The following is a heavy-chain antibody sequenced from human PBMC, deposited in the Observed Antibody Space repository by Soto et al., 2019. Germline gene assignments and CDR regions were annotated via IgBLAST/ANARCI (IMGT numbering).Heavy chain of an antibody. CDR3: AAEGKYYRYGMDV. V-gene: IGHV1-58*01. CDR2: IVVGSGNT. D-gene: IGHD3-10*01. Sequence: SVKVSCKASGFTFTSSAVQWVRQARGQRLEWIGWIVVGSGNTNYAQKFQERVTITRDMSTSTAYMELSSLRSEDTAVYYCAAEGKYYRYGMDVWGQGTTVTVSS. J-gene: IGHJ6*02. CDR1: GFTFTSSA.